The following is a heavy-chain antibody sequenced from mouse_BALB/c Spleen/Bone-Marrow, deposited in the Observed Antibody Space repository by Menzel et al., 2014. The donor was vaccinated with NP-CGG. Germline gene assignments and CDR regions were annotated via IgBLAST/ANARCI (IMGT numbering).Heavy chain of an antibody. CDR3: ARLNYYGSLFV. D-gene: IGHD1-1*01. V-gene: IGHV4-1*02. CDR1: GFDFSGYW. J-gene: IGHJ1*01. Sequence: EVKVIESGGGLVQPGGSLKLSCAASGFDFSGYWMSWVRQAPGKGLEWIGEINPDSSTINYTPSLKDKFIISRDNAKNTLYLQMSKVRSEDTAPYYCARLNYYGSLFVWGAGTTVTVSS. CDR2: INPDSSTI.